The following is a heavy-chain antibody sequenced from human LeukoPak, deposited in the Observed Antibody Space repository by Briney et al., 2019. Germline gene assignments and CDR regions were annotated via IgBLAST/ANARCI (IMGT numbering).Heavy chain of an antibody. CDR2: IYTSGST. J-gene: IGHJ4*02. D-gene: IGHD1-26*01. CDR3: ARGGWELLPFDY. CDR1: GGPISSYY. Sequence: SETLSLTCTVSGGPISSYYWSWIRQPAGKGLEWIGRIYTSGSTNYNPSLKSRVTMSVDTSKNQFSLKLSSVTAADTVVYYCARGGWELLPFDYWGQGTLVTVSS. V-gene: IGHV4-4*07.